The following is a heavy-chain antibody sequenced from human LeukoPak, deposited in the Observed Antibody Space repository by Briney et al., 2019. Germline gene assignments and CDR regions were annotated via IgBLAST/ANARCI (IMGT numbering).Heavy chain of an antibody. V-gene: IGHV1-69*13. CDR2: IIPIFGTA. Sequence: SVKVSCKASGGTFSSYAISWVRQAPGQGLEWMGGIIPIFGTANYAQKFQGRVTITADESTSTAYMELSSLRSEDTAVYYCARDRAVAGPFDYWGQGTLDTVSS. CDR1: GGTFSSYA. J-gene: IGHJ4*02. CDR3: ARDRAVAGPFDY. D-gene: IGHD6-19*01.